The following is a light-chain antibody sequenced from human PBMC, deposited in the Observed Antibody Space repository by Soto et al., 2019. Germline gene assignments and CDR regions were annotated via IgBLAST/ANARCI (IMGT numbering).Light chain of an antibody. Sequence: LVLTQSPGTLSLSPGETATLSCRASQSVSNIYLGWYQQKPGQAPRLLIFDGSSRATGIPDRFSGSGSGTDFTLTISRLEPEDFAVYYCQQYGSSPPITFGQGTRLEIK. CDR3: QQYGSSPPIT. CDR1: QSVSNIY. J-gene: IGKJ5*01. V-gene: IGKV3-20*01. CDR2: DGS.